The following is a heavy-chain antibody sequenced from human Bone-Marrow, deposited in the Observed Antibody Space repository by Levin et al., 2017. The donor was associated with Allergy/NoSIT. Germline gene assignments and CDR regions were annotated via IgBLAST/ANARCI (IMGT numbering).Heavy chain of an antibody. Sequence: SETLSLTCTVSGGSITSNDYYWGWIRQPPGKGLEWIGNIYYSGSTYYNPSLMSRVTISVDTSKNQFSLKLSSVSAADTAVYYCSTMGYCSSITCYGDNWGQGTLVTVSS. CDR1: GGSITSNDYY. CDR3: STMGYCSSITCYGDN. D-gene: IGHD2-2*01. J-gene: IGHJ4*02. CDR2: IYYSGST. V-gene: IGHV4-39*01.